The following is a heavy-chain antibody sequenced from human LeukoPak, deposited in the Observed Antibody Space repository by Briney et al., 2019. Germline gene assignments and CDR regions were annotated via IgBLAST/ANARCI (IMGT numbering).Heavy chain of an antibody. J-gene: IGHJ4*02. Sequence: ASVKVSCKASGYTFNGYYLHWVRQAPGQGLEWMGCINPHSGGTNYAQKFQGRVTMTRDTSISTAYMELSRLRSDDTAVYYCARAGIVVVPAAIGYYWGQGTLVTVSS. D-gene: IGHD2-2*02. CDR2: INPHSGGT. CDR1: GYTFNGYY. CDR3: ARAGIVVVPAAIGYY. V-gene: IGHV1-2*02.